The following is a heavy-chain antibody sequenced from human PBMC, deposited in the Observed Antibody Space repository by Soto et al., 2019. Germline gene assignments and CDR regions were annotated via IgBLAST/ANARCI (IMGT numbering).Heavy chain of an antibody. CDR3: APLSVSLSGPYGIHV. CDR2: IYYTGST. J-gene: IGHJ6*02. V-gene: IGHV4-61*01. Sequence: SETLSLTCTVSGGSVSSESHYWSWIRQTPGKGLEWIGYIYYTGSTNYNPSLKGRVTLSVDTSKNQFSVRLNSVTASDTAVYYCAPLSVSLSGPYGIHVWGQGTTVTVS. D-gene: IGHD2-15*01. CDR1: GGSVSSESHY.